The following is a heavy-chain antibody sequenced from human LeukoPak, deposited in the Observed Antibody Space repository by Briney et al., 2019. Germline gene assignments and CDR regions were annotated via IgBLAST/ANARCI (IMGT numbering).Heavy chain of an antibody. V-gene: IGHV4-39*07. J-gene: IGHJ6*03. CDR1: GGSISSSYY. Sequence: SETLSLTCTVSGGSISSSYYWGWIRQPPGKGLEWIGNKYYRGSTYYNPSLKSRVTISVDTSKNQFSLNLTSVTAADTAVYYCAKGFGEGYYYYYYMDVWGKGTTVTVSS. CDR3: AKGFGEGYYYYYYMDV. D-gene: IGHD3-10*01. CDR2: KYYRGST.